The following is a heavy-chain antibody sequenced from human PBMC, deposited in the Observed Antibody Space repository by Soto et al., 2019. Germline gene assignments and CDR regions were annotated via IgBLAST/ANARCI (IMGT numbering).Heavy chain of an antibody. CDR2: IYYSGST. V-gene: IGHV4-59*01. D-gene: IGHD2-15*01. CDR3: ARGGGSPDY. Sequence: QVQLQESGPGLVKPSETLSLTCTVSGGSISSYYWSWIRQPPGKGLEWIGYIYYSGSTNYNPSLKRRVSLSVDTSKNQFSRKLSSVTAADTAVYYCARGGGSPDYWGQGTLVTVSS. CDR1: GGSISSYY. J-gene: IGHJ4*02.